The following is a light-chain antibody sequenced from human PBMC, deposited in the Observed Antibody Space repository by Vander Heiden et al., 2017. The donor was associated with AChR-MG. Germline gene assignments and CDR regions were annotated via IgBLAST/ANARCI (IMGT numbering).Light chain of an antibody. CDR2: TAS. CDR3: QKETSGPWT. J-gene: IGKJ1*01. V-gene: IGKV1-27*01. CDR1: QDISDY. Sequence: DIQMTQSPSSLSASVGGRVTITCRASQDISDYLAWYQQKPGKVPKLLIYTASTLQSGVPSRFSDSGSGTDFTLTISSLQPADVATYYCQKETSGPWTFGQGTKVEIK.